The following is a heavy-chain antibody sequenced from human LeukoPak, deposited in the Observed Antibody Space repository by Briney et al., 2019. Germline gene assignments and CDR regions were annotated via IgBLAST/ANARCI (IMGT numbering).Heavy chain of an antibody. CDR3: ARKIYSSGWYSDY. J-gene: IGHJ4*02. Sequence: GESLKTSCKGSGYSFTSYWIGWVRQMPGKGLERMGIIYPGDSDTRYSPSFQGQVTISADKSISTAYLQWSSLKASDTAMYYCARKIYSSGWYSDYWGQGTLVTVSS. CDR2: IYPGDSDT. CDR1: GYSFTSYW. V-gene: IGHV5-51*01. D-gene: IGHD6-19*01.